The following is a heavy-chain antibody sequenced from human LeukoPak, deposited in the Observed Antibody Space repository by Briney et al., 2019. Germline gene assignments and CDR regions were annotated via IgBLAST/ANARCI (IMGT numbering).Heavy chain of an antibody. J-gene: IGHJ4*02. CDR3: ASTYYDYVWGSYPDY. D-gene: IGHD3-16*02. CDR1: GFTFSSYA. Sequence: GGSLSLSCAASGFTFSSYAMSWVRQAPGKGLEWVSAISGSGGSTYYADSVKGRFTISRDNSKNTLYLQMNSLRAEDTAVYYCASTYYDYVWGSYPDYWGQGTLVTVSS. CDR2: ISGSGGST. V-gene: IGHV3-23*01.